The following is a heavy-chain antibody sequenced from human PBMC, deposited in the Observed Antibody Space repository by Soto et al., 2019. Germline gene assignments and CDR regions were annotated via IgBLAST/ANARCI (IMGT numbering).Heavy chain of an antibody. V-gene: IGHV1-46*03. CDR2: INPSGGST. CDR3: ASRGYSGYDYDYYYMAV. D-gene: IGHD5-12*01. J-gene: IGHJ6*03. Sequence: ASVKVSCKASGYTFTSYYMHWVRQAPGQGLEWMGIINPSGGSTSYAQKFHGRVTMTRDTSTSTVYMELSSLRSEDTAVYYCASRGYSGYDYDYYYMAVWGKGTTVTVSS. CDR1: GYTFTSYY.